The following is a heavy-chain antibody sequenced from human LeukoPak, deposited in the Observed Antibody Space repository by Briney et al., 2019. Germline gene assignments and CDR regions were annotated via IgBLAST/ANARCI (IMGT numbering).Heavy chain of an antibody. CDR3: ATLLEWSNNWFDP. J-gene: IGHJ5*02. Sequence: ASVKVSCKVSGYTLTELSMHWVRQAPGKGLEWMGGFDPEGGETIYAQKFQGRVTMTEDTSTDTAYMELSSLRSEDTAVYYCATLLEWSNNWFDPWGQGTLVTVSS. V-gene: IGHV1-24*01. CDR2: FDPEGGET. D-gene: IGHD3-3*01. CDR1: GYTLTELS.